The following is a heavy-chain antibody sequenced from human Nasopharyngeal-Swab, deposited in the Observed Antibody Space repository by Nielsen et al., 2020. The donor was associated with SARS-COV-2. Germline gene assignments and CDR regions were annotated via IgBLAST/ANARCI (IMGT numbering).Heavy chain of an antibody. J-gene: IGHJ4*02. Sequence: GGSLRLSCTASGFTFGDYAMSWFRQAPGKGLEWVGFIRSKAYGGTTEYAASVKGRFTISRDDSKSIAYLQMNSLKTEDTAVYYCTRDRLQQLAPSDYWGQGTLVTVSS. CDR1: GFTFGDYA. D-gene: IGHD6-13*01. V-gene: IGHV3-49*03. CDR3: TRDRLQQLAPSDY. CDR2: IRSKAYGGTT.